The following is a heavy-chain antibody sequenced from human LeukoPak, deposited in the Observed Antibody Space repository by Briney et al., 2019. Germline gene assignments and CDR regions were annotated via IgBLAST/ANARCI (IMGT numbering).Heavy chain of an antibody. J-gene: IGHJ4*02. CDR2: ISAYNGNT. Sequence: ASVKVSCKASGYTFTSYGISWMRQAPGQGLEWMGWISAYNGNTNYAQKLQGRVTMTTDTSTSTAYMELRSLRSDDTAVYYCARDRAGTIFGVVIALDYWGQGTLVTVSS. V-gene: IGHV1-18*01. CDR3: ARDRAGTIFGVVIALDY. D-gene: IGHD3-3*01. CDR1: GYTFTSYG.